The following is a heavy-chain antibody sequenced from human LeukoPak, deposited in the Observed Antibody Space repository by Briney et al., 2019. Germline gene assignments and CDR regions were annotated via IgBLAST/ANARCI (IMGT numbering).Heavy chain of an antibody. Sequence: GGSLRLSCAASGFTVSSNYMSWVRQAPGKGLEWVGRIRSNSDGGTIDYAAPVKGRFTLSRDVSKTTLYLQTNSLQTEDTAVYYCATDFYDSTWGQGTLVTVSS. V-gene: IGHV3-15*01. CDR2: IRSNSDGGTI. CDR1: GFTVSSNY. J-gene: IGHJ5*02. CDR3: ATDFYDST. D-gene: IGHD3-22*01.